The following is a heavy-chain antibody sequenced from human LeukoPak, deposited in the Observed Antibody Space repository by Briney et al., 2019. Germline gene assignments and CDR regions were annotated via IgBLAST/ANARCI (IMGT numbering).Heavy chain of an antibody. Sequence: GGSLRLSCAASGFTFSSYAMHWVRQAPGKGLEYVSAISSNGGSTYYANSVKGRFTISRDNSKNTLYLQMGSLRAEDMAVYYCARGGSGWYEGGYWGQGTLVTVSS. V-gene: IGHV3-64*01. CDR3: ARGGSGWYEGGY. D-gene: IGHD6-19*01. CDR1: GFTFSSYA. CDR2: ISSNGGST. J-gene: IGHJ4*02.